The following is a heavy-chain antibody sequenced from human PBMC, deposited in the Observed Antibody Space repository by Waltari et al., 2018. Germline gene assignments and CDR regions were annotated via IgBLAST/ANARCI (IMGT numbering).Heavy chain of an antibody. J-gene: IGHJ4*02. V-gene: IGHV4-61*09. Sequence: QVQLQESGPGLVKPSQTLSLTCTVSGGSISSGSYYWSWIRQPAGKGLEWIGYIYTSGSTNYNPTLKSRVTISVDTSKNQSSLKLSSVTAADTAVYYCARESGSYDDYWGQGTLVTVSS. CDR3: ARESGSYDDY. CDR1: GGSISSGSYY. D-gene: IGHD1-26*01. CDR2: IYTSGST.